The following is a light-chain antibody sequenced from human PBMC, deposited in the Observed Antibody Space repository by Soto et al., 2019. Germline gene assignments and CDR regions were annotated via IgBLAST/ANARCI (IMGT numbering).Light chain of an antibody. CDR1: QSLSSNY. V-gene: IGKV3-20*01. Sequence: EIVLTQSPGTLSLSPGERATLSCRASQSLSSNYLAWYQQRPCQSPRLLVYGASSRATVIPDRFSGSGFGTDFALTISRLEPEDCAVYYCHQYDNAPFSFGPGTRVGIK. J-gene: IGKJ3*01. CDR3: HQYDNAPFS. CDR2: GAS.